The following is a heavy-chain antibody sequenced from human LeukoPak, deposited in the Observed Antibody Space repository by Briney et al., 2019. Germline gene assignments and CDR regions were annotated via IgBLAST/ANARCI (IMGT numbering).Heavy chain of an antibody. CDR1: GGTFSSYA. V-gene: IGHV1-69*13. Sequence: ASVKVSCKASGGTFSSYAISWVRQAPGQGLEWMGGIIPIFGTANYAQKFQGRVTITADESTSTAYMELSSLRSEDTAVYYCARMTIAGVYYFDYWGQGTLVTVSS. CDR2: IIPIFGTA. D-gene: IGHD1-26*01. J-gene: IGHJ4*02. CDR3: ARMTIAGVYYFDY.